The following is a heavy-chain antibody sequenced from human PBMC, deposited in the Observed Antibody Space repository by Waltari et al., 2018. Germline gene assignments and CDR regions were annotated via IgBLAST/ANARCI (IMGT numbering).Heavy chain of an antibody. CDR2: IYWNDDK. CDR3: AHRLGYGGNSFLYYFDY. J-gene: IGHJ4*02. CDR1: GFSLSTSGVG. Sequence: QITLKESGPTLVKPTQTLTLTCTFSGFSLSTSGVGVGWIRQPPGKALEWLALIYWNDDKRYSPSLKSRLTITKDTSKNQVVLTMTNMDPVDTATYYCAHRLGYGGNSFLYYFDYWGQGTLVTVSS. D-gene: IGHD4-17*01. V-gene: IGHV2-5*01.